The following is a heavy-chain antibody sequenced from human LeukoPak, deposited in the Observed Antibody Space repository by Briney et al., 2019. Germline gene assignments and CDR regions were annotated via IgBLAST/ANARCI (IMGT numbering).Heavy chain of an antibody. CDR2: INSDGSST. CDR3: ARDRPGSHAFDI. CDR1: GFTFSTYW. V-gene: IGHV3-74*01. Sequence: GGSLRLSCAASGFTFSTYWVHWVRQAPGKGLVWVSRINSDGSSTIYVDSVKGRFTISRDNAKNTLYLQMNSLRGEDTAVYYCARDRPGSHAFDIWGQGTMVAVSS. D-gene: IGHD3-10*01. J-gene: IGHJ3*02.